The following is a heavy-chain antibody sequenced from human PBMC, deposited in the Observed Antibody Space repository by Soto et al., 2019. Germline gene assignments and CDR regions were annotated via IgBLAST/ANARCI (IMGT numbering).Heavy chain of an antibody. J-gene: IGHJ4*02. CDR2: IKRKTDGGTA. V-gene: IGHV3-15*01. Sequence: VRLVESGGGLVKPWGSLSLSCAASGFTFSNAWLSWVRQAPGQGLEWVGRIKRKTDGGTADHAAPVKGRVTISRDDSKNTLYRQMNSLKTEDTAVYYCTTQLYYSASSGHPRDFDHWCQGTPVTVSS. CDR1: GFTFSNAW. CDR3: TTQLYYSASSGHPRDFDH. D-gene: IGHD3-22*01.